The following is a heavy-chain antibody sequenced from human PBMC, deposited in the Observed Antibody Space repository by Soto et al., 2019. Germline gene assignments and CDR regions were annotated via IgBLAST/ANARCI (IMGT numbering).Heavy chain of an antibody. CDR2: INPSGGST. V-gene: IGHV1-46*03. CDR1: GYTFTSYY. CDR3: ARATHGDRVAPLPPDNWFDP. Sequence: QVQLVQSGAEVKKPGASVKVSCKASGYTFTSYYMHCVRQAPGQGLEWMGIINPSGGSTSYAQKYQGRVNMNSDTYTSKVYMELSSLRSEDTAVYYCARATHGDRVAPLPPDNWFDPWGQGTLVTVSS. J-gene: IGHJ5*02. D-gene: IGHD4-17*01.